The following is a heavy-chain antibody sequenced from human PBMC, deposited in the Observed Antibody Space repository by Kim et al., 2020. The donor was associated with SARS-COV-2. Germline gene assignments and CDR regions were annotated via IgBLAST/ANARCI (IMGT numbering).Heavy chain of an antibody. D-gene: IGHD6-13*01. V-gene: IGHV3-7*01. Sequence: YYGDAVKGRFNISSDNAKNSLYLQMNRLRAEETAVYYCARMSSSSWFFDYWGQGTLVTVSS. J-gene: IGHJ4*02. CDR3: ARMSSSSWFFDY.